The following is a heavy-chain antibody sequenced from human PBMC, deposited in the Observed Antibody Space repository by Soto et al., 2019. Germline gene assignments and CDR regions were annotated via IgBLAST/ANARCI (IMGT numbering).Heavy chain of an antibody. V-gene: IGHV1-8*01. Sequence: ASVKVSWKASGYTFTSYDINWVRQATGQGLERMGWMNPNSGNTGYAQKFQGRVTMTRNTSISTAYMELSSLRSEDTAVYYCARGRLVYDPDTYTGLAPWGKGTLVTVSS. CDR3: ARGRLVYDPDTYTGLAP. D-gene: IGHD2-8*01. J-gene: IGHJ5*02. CDR1: GYTFTSYD. CDR2: MNPNSGNT.